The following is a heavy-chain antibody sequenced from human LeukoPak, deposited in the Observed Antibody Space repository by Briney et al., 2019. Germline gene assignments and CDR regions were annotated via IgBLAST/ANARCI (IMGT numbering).Heavy chain of an antibody. CDR2: IRSKAYGGTT. CDR3: TSAVEMATISY. CDR1: GFTFGDYA. V-gene: IGHV3-49*04. J-gene: IGHJ4*02. D-gene: IGHD5-24*01. Sequence: GGSLRLSCTASGFTFGDYAMSWVRQAPGKGLEWVGFIRSKAYGGTTEYAASVKGRFTISRDDSKSIAYLQMNSLKTEDTAVYYCTSAVEMATISYWGQGTLVTVSS.